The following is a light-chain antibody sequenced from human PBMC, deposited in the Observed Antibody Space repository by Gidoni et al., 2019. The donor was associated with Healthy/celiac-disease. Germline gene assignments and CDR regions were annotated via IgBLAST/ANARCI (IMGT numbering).Light chain of an antibody. Sequence: EIVLTQSPGTLSLSPGERATLSCRASQSVSSSYLAWYQQKPGQAPRLLIYGASSRATGIPDPLPLNLSGTDFTLTISRLEPEDFAVYYCQQYGSSPMYTFGQGTKLEIK. J-gene: IGKJ2*01. CDR2: GAS. V-gene: IGKV3-20*01. CDR3: QQYGSSPMYT. CDR1: QSVSSSY.